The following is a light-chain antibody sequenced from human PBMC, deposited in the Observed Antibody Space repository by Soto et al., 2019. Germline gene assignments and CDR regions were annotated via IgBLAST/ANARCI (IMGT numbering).Light chain of an antibody. CDR3: QHYNSYSET. CDR1: QTISSW. CDR2: KAS. V-gene: IGKV1-5*03. J-gene: IGKJ1*01. Sequence: DIQMTQSPSTLSGSVGDRVTITCRASQTISSWLAWYQQKPGKAPKLLIYKASTLKSGVPSRFRGSGSGTEFPLTISSLQPDDFATYYCQHYNSYSETFGQGAKGELK.